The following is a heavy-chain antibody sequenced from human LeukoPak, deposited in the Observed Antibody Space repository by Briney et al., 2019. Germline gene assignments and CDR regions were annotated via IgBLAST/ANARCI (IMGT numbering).Heavy chain of an antibody. Sequence: PGGSLRLSCGASGFTFSSHGMNWVRQAPGKGLEWVSYISSSSSTIYYADSVKGRFTISRDNAKNSLYLQMNSLRAEDTAVYYCARERSGSYAEGAFDIWGQGTMVTVSS. J-gene: IGHJ3*02. D-gene: IGHD1-26*01. CDR3: ARERSGSYAEGAFDI. CDR2: ISSSSSTI. V-gene: IGHV3-48*01. CDR1: GFTFSSHG.